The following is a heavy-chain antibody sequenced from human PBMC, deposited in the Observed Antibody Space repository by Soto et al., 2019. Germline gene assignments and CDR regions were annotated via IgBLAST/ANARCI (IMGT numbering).Heavy chain of an antibody. D-gene: IGHD6-13*01. V-gene: IGHV1-3*01. Sequence: ASVKVSCKASGNTFTSYSVYLVRQAPGQGLEWMGWINAGNGNTRYSQKFQDRVTITRDTSASTVYMELSSLRSEDTAVYYCAFDRYSSSWYVGAFGYWGQGTLVTVSS. CDR1: GNTFTSYS. CDR2: INAGNGNT. J-gene: IGHJ4*02. CDR3: AFDRYSSSWYVGAFGY.